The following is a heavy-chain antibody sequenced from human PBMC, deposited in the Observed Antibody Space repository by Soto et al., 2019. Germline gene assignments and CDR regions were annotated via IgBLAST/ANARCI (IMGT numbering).Heavy chain of an antibody. D-gene: IGHD3-9*01. CDR3: AKDSYDILTGQKRYFDS. J-gene: IGHJ4*02. V-gene: IGHV3-43*01. CDR1: GLPFNAYT. Sequence: GGSLRLSCATSGLPFNAYTMHLVRPAPGKGLEWVSLISWDGGITYYGDSVKGRFTVSRDNGDNSLYLQMTSLRSDDTAFYYCAKDSYDILTGQKRYFDSWGQGTMVT. CDR2: ISWDGGIT.